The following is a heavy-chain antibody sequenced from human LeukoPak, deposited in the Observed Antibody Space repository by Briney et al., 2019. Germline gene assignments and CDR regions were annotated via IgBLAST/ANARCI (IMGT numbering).Heavy chain of an antibody. CDR2: INHNGNVN. CDR3: ARDFARTGDYHHFDY. CDR1: GFTFSSYW. J-gene: IGHJ4*02. V-gene: IGHV3-7*01. D-gene: IGHD7-27*01. Sequence: GGSLRLSCAASGFTFSSYWMNWARQAPGKGLEWVASINHNGNVNYYVDSVKGRFTISRDNAKNSLYLQMSSLRAEDTAVYYCARDFARTGDYHHFDYWGQGTLVIVSS.